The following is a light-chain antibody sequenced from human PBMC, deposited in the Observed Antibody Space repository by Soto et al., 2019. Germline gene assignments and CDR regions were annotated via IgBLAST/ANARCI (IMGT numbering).Light chain of an antibody. J-gene: IGKJ1*01. CDR3: QQYASSPRT. Sequence: EIVLTQSPGTLSLSPGARATLSCSASQSVSNNYLAWYQQNPGQAPRLLIYGASNRVAGIPDRFSGAGSGTDFILTISRLEPKDSAVHYCQQYASSPRTFGQGTKVDIK. CDR2: GAS. V-gene: IGKV3-20*01. CDR1: QSVSNNY.